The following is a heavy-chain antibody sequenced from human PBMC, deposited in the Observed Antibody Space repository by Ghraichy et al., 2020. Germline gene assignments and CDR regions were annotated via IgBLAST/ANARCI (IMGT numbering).Heavy chain of an antibody. CDR2: IYYRGTT. V-gene: IGHV4-39*01. D-gene: IGHD3-22*01. Sequence: GSLRLSCTVSGGSISSGSYYWGWIRQPPGKGLEWIGNIYYRGTTYYNPSLKSRVTISVDTSENQFSLKLSSVTAADTAVYYCARPSGHFYHYFDYWGQGILVTVSS. CDR3: ARPSGHFYHYFDY. J-gene: IGHJ4*02. CDR1: GGSISSGSYY.